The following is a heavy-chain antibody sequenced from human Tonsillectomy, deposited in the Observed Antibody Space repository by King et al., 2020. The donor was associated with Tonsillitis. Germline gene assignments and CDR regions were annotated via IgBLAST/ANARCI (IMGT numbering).Heavy chain of an antibody. CDR2: IIPIFGTA. CDR3: ASDLSRYDSTGYYPSYFDY. Sequence: QLVQSGAEVKKPGSSVTVSCKASGGTFSNYAISWVRQAPGQGLEWMGGIIPIFGTANYAQKFQGRVTITADESTSTAYMELSSLKSEDTAVYYCASDLSRYDSTGYYPSYFDYWGQGTLVTVSS. CDR1: GGTFSNYA. D-gene: IGHD3-22*01. V-gene: IGHV1-69*01. J-gene: IGHJ4*02.